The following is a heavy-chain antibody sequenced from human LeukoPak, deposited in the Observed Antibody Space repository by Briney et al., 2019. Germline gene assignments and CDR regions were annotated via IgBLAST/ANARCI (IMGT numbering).Heavy chain of an antibody. CDR1: GGTFSSYA. CDR3: ARARDYGDYFEGFDP. CDR2: IIPILGIA. V-gene: IGHV1-69*04. D-gene: IGHD4-17*01. Sequence: GASVKVSCKASGGTFSSYAISWVRQAPGQGLEWMGRIIPILGIANYAQKFQGRVTITADKSTSTAYMELSSLRSEDTAVYYCARARDYGDYFEGFDPWGQGTLVTVSS. J-gene: IGHJ5*02.